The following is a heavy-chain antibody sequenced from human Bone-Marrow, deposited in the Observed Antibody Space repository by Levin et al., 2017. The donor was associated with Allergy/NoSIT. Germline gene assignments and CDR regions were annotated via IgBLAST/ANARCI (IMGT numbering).Heavy chain of an antibody. CDR3: ARDQYRKATIGARWFDP. CDR1: GFTFSNSW. V-gene: IGHV3-7*01. Sequence: ETLSLTCAASGFTFSNSWMSWVRQAPGKGLEWVANIKEDGSEKYYVDSVKGRFTISRDNAKNSLFVQMNSLRVEDTAVYYCARDQYRKATIGARWFDPWGQGTLVTVSS. J-gene: IGHJ5*02. CDR2: IKEDGSEK. D-gene: IGHD5-24*01.